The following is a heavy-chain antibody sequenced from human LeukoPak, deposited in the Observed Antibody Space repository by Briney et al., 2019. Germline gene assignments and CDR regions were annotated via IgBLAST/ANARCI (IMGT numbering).Heavy chain of an antibody. CDR2: ISWNSGSI. Sequence: PGGSLRLSCAASGFTFDDYAMHWVRQAPGKGLEWVSGISWNSGSIGYADSVKGRFTISRDNAKNSLCLQMNSLRAEDTALYYCAKAGLVGGLITEFDYWGQGTLVTVSS. D-gene: IGHD1-26*01. CDR3: AKAGLVGGLITEFDY. CDR1: GFTFDDYA. V-gene: IGHV3-9*01. J-gene: IGHJ4*02.